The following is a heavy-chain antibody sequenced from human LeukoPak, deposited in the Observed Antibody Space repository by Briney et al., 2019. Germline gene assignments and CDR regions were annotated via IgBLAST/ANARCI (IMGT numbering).Heavy chain of an antibody. CDR1: GGSFSGYY. CDR2: INHSGST. J-gene: IGHJ6*03. V-gene: IGHV4-34*01. CDR3: ARGRGRASWDYYYYYMDV. Sequence: SETLSLTCAVYGGSFSGYYWGWIRQPPGKGLEWIGEINHSGSTNYNPSLKSRVTISVDTSKNQFSLKLSSVTTADTAVYYCARGRGRASWDYYYYYMDVWGKGTTVTVSS. D-gene: IGHD3-10*01.